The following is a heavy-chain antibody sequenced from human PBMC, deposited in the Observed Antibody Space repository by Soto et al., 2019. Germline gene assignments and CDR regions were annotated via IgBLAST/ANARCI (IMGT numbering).Heavy chain of an antibody. CDR2: INPNSGGT. Sequence: QVQLVQSGAEVKKPGASVKVSCKASGFTFTGYYMHWVRQAPGQGLEWMGWINPNSGGTNYAQKFQGWVTMTRDTSISTAYMELSRLRSDDTAVYYCARDIAAAGNDAFDIWGQGTMVTVSS. V-gene: IGHV1-2*04. CDR1: GFTFTGYY. D-gene: IGHD6-13*01. J-gene: IGHJ3*02. CDR3: ARDIAAAGNDAFDI.